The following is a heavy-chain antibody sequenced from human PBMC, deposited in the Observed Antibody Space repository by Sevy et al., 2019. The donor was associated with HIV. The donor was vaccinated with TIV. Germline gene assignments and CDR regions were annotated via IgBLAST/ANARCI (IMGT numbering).Heavy chain of an antibody. V-gene: IGHV4-59*01. J-gene: IGHJ6*03. CDR2: IYYSGSI. D-gene: IGHD3-3*01. CDR1: GGSISSYY. CDR3: ARRRIDFWSGYPIRTSYYYYYMDV. Sequence: SETLSLTYTVSGGSISSYYWSWIRQPPGKGLEWIGYIYYSGSINYDPSLKRRVTISVDTSKNQFSLKLSSVTAADTAVYYCARRRIDFWSGYPIRTSYYYYYMDVWGKGTTVTVSS.